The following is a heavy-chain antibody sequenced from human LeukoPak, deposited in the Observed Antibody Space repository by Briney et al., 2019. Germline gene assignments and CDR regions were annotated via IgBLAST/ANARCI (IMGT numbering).Heavy chain of an antibody. CDR3: ARDPRAVADNYYFDY. CDR2: ISSSSSYI. CDR1: GFTFSSYS. Sequence: PGGSLRLSCAASGFTFSSYSMNWVRQAPGKGLEWVSSISSSSSYIYYADSVKGRLTISRDNAKNSLYLQMNSLRAEDTAVYYCARDPRAVADNYYFDYWGQGTLVTVSS. V-gene: IGHV3-21*01. J-gene: IGHJ4*02. D-gene: IGHD6-19*01.